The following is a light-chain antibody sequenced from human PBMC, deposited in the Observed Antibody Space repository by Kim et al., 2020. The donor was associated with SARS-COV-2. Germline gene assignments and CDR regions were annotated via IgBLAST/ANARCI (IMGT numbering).Light chain of an antibody. CDR3: QHDNSYPPT. Sequence: GSVGERGTITCRASQGISNYFAWLQQKPGKAPKSLMYAASSGDTGVPSKFSGSGSGTDFTLTISSLQPEDFATYYCQHDNSYPPTFGRGTRVEIK. CDR2: AAS. CDR1: QGISNY. J-gene: IGKJ5*01. V-gene: IGKV1-16*02.